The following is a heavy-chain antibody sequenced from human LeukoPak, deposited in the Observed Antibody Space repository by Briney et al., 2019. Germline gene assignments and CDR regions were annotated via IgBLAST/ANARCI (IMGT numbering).Heavy chain of an antibody. CDR1: GGSISSYY. J-gene: IGHJ3*02. V-gene: IGHV4-59*08. CDR2: IFYTGST. D-gene: IGHD3-3*01. Sequence: SETLSLTCTVSGGSISSYYWSWIRQPPGKGLEWIGYIFYTGSTNYNSSLKSRVTISVDTSKNKFFLQVTSVTATDAAMYYCARHPSALYAFDIWGQGTMVTVSS. CDR3: ARHPSALYAFDI.